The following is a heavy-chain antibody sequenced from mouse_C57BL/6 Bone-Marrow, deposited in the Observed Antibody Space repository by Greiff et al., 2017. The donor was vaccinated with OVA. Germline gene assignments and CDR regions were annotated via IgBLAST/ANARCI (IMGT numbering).Heavy chain of an antibody. CDR1: GYTFTSYG. V-gene: IGHV1-81*01. J-gene: IGHJ1*03. CDR3: ARTFRDYGSSYWYFDV. D-gene: IGHD1-1*01. CDR2: IYPRSGNT. Sequence: VPLTQSLASLSLPFASFTLSCQASGYTFTSYGISWVKQRTGQGLEWIGEIYPRSGNTYYNEKFKGKATLTADKSSSTAYMQLSSLTSEDSAVYYCARTFRDYGSSYWYFDVWGTGTTVTVSS.